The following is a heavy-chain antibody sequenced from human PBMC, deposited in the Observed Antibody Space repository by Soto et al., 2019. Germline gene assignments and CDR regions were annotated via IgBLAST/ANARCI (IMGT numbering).Heavy chain of an antibody. CDR3: AREVGIGGYFDY. CDR2: IYSGGST. J-gene: IGHJ4*02. Sequence: GESLKISCAASGFTVSSNYMSWVRQAPGKGLEWVSVIYSGGSTYYADSVKGRFTISRHNSKNTLYLQMNSLRAEDTAVYYCAREVGIGGYFDYWGQGTLVTVSS. CDR1: GFTVSSNY. D-gene: IGHD3-3*01. V-gene: IGHV3-53*04.